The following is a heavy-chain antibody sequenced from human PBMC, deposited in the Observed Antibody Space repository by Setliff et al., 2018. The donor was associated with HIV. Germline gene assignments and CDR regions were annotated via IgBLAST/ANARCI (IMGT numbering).Heavy chain of an antibody. Sequence: SETLSLTCTVSGGSISSGSYYWSWIRQPAGKGLEWIGHIYTSGSTNYNPSLKSRVTISVDTSKNQFSLKLSSVTAADTAVYYCARGLSSGWYGYFDLWGRGTLVTVSS. CDR2: IYTSGST. CDR3: ARGLSSGWYGYFDL. J-gene: IGHJ2*01. CDR1: GGSISSGSYY. V-gene: IGHV4-61*09. D-gene: IGHD6-19*01.